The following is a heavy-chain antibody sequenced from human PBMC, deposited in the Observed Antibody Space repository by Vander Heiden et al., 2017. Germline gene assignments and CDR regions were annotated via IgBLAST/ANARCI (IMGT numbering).Heavy chain of an antibody. V-gene: IGHV3-21*01. D-gene: IGHD2-15*01. CDR3: ARAGRMGALY. CDR2: ISSSSSYI. Sequence: EVQLVASGGGLVKPGGSLRLSCAASGFTFRSYSMNWVRQAPGKGLEWVSAISSSSSYIYYADSVKGRFTISRDNAKNSLYLQMNSLGAEDTAVYYCARAGRMGALYWGQGTLVTVSS. CDR1: GFTFRSYS. J-gene: IGHJ4*02.